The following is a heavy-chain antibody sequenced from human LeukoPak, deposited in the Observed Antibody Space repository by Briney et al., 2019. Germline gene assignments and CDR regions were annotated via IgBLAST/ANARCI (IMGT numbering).Heavy chain of an antibody. J-gene: IGHJ4*02. Sequence: GGSLRLSCAASGFTLSGYWMQWVRQAPGKALVWVSRSNRDGRSTSYADSVRCRFTISRNKAKNTLYLQMTSLKDEGTAVYYCGREGATVVTHIDYWGQGTLVTVSS. V-gene: IGHV3-74*01. CDR3: GREGATVVTHIDY. CDR2: SNRDGRST. D-gene: IGHD4-23*01. CDR1: GFTLSGYW.